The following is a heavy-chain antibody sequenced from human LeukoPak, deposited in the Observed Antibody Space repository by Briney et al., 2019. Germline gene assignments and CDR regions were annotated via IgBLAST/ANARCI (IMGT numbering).Heavy chain of an antibody. CDR2: IYHSGST. CDR3: ARGSGYYGSGSLLDFDY. D-gene: IGHD3-10*01. CDR1: GGSISSSNW. J-gene: IGHJ4*02. Sequence: SETLSLTCAVSGGSISSSNWWSWVRQPPGKGLEWIGYIYHSGSTYYNPSLKSRVTISVDRSKNQFSLKLSSVTAADTAVYYCARGSGYYGSGSLLDFDYWGQGTLVTVSS. V-gene: IGHV4-4*02.